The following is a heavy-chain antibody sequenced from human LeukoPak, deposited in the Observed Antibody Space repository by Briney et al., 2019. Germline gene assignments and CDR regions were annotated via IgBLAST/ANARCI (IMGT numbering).Heavy chain of an antibody. Sequence: PGGSLRLSCAASGFTFSSYAMSWVRQAPGKGLEWVSAISGSGGSTYYADSVKGRFTISRDNSKNTLYLQMNSLRAEDTAVYYCAKGRMVRGVIGSLFDYWGQGTLVTVSS. J-gene: IGHJ4*02. CDR3: AKGRMVRGVIGSLFDY. V-gene: IGHV3-23*01. CDR1: GFTFSSYA. D-gene: IGHD3-10*01. CDR2: ISGSGGST.